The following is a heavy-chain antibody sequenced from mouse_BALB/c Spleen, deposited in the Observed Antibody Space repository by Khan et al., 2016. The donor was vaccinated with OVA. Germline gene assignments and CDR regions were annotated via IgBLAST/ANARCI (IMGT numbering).Heavy chain of an antibody. J-gene: IGHJ3*01. CDR2: INPSTDYT. CDR3: VNHGRSSAWFTY. D-gene: IGHD1-1*01. V-gene: IGHV1-7*01. Sequence: VQLQESGAELAKPGASVKMSCKASGYTFTNYWMHWVKQRPGQGLEWIGYINPSTDYTEYNQKFKDKATLTAAKSSSTAYMQLTSLTSEDSALYYCVNHGRSSAWFTYWGQGTLVTVAA. CDR1: GYTFTNYW.